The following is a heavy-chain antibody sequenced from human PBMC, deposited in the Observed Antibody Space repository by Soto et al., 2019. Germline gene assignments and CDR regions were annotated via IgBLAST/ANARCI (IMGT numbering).Heavy chain of an antibody. CDR3: ATRYSYGYVGDYYGMDV. D-gene: IGHD5-18*01. CDR2: IIPIFGTA. CDR1: GCTFSSYA. Sequence: GASVKVSCKASGCTFSSYAISWVRQAPGQGLEWMGGIIPIFGTANYAQKFQGRVTITADESTSTAYMELSSLRSEDTAVYYCATRYSYGYVGDYYGMDVWGQGTTVTVSS. J-gene: IGHJ6*02. V-gene: IGHV1-69*13.